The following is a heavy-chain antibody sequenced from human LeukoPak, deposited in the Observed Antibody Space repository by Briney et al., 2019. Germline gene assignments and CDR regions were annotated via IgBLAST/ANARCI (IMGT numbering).Heavy chain of an antibody. CDR1: GGTFSNFG. J-gene: IGHJ2*01. CDR2: IIPMFGTT. CDR3: ARGIVVVSLSLPHRYFDL. V-gene: IGHV1-69*13. D-gene: IGHD2-21*01. Sequence: SVKVSCKSSGGTFSNFGISWVRQAPGRGLEWVGRIIPMFGTTNYAQKFQGRVTFTADESTSTAFMELRSLRSEDTAVYYCARGIVVVSLSLPHRYFDLWGRGTLVTVSS.